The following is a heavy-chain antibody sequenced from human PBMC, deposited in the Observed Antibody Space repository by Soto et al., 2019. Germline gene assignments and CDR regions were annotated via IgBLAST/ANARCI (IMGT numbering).Heavy chain of an antibody. J-gene: IGHJ6*02. CDR3: AYRSGWGGDLELDDYYYGMDV. CDR2: IIPIFGTA. D-gene: IGHD6-19*01. V-gene: IGHV1-69*13. CDR1: GGTFSSYA. Sequence: ASVKVSCKASGGTFSSYAISWVLQAPGQGLEWMGGIIPIFGTANYAQKFQGRVTITADESTSTAYMELSSLRSEDTAVYYCAYRSGWGGDLELDDYYYGMDVWGQGTTVTVSS.